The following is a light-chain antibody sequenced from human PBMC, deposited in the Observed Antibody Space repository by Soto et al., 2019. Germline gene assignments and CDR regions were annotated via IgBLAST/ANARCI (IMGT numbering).Light chain of an antibody. Sequence: MTQSPSSVSASVGDRIIITCRAGQDVHGWLAWYQQKPGKVPKILIHGVSHLLPGVPSRFSGSGSATEFTLTIDSLQPEDSGTYYCQQARNFPLTFGGGTKVEV. CDR2: GVS. CDR3: QQARNFPLT. CDR1: QDVHGW. V-gene: IGKV1D-12*01. J-gene: IGKJ4*01.